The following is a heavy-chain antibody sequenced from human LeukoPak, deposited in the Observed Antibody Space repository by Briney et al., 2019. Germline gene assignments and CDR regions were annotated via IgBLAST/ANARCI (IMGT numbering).Heavy chain of an antibody. D-gene: IGHD3-22*01. CDR2: ISYDGSSE. CDR3: AKDHRGTMIVVGKIFDY. V-gene: IGHV3-30*18. J-gene: IGHJ4*02. CDR1: GFTFSSYA. Sequence: HPGGSLRLSCAASGFTFSSYAMYWVRQAPGKGLEWMAVISYDGSSEYYADSVKGRFTISRDNSKNSLYLQMNSLRAEDTAVYYCAKDHRGTMIVVGKIFDYWGQGTLVTVSS.